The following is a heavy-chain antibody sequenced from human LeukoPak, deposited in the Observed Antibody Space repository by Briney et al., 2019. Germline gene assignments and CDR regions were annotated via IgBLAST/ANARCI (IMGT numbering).Heavy chain of an antibody. CDR1: GFTFSDYY. CDR3: AKAPVTTCSGAYCYPFDY. J-gene: IGHJ4*02. V-gene: IGHV3-23*01. D-gene: IGHD2-15*01. CDR2: ISVSGNT. Sequence: GGSLTLSCAASGFTFSDYYMSWVRQGPGKGLEWVSAISVSGNTYHADSVKGRFTISRDSSKNTLYLQMNSLRAGDAAVYYCAKAPVTTCSGAYCYPFDYWSQGTLVTVSS.